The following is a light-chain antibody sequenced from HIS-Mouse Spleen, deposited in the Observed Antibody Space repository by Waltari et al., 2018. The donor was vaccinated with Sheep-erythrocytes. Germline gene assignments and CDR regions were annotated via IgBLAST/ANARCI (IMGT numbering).Light chain of an antibody. CDR3: CSYAGSSTYVV. V-gene: IGLV2-23*01. J-gene: IGLJ2*01. Sequence: QSALTQPASVSGSPGQSITISCTGTSSDVGSYNLVSRYQQHPGKAPKLMIYEGSKPPSGGSHLFSCSKSGNTASLTISGLQAEDEADYYCCSYAGSSTYVVFGGGTKLTVL. CDR1: SSDVGSYNL. CDR2: EGS.